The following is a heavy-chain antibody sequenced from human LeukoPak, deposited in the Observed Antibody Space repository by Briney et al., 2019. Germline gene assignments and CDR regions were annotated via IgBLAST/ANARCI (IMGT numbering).Heavy chain of an antibody. CDR2: ISYHGNTK. J-gene: IGHJ4*02. Sequence: GRSLRLSCAASGFTFSRFAMHWVRQAPGKGLGWVAVISYHGNTKYDADSVKGRFTISRDNSKDTLYLQMNSLRAEDTAIYYCARDMRDSAQLRYSYGYEFDYWGQGTLVTVSS. V-gene: IGHV3-30-3*01. D-gene: IGHD5-18*01. CDR3: ARDMRDSAQLRYSYGYEFDY. CDR1: GFTFSRFA.